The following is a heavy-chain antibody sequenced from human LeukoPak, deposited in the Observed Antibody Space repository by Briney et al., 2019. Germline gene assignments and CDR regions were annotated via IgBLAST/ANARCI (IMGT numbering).Heavy chain of an antibody. D-gene: IGHD3-22*01. CDR2: ISGSGRST. CDR3: AKDGYDSSGYPYFDS. V-gene: IGHV3-23*01. CDR1: GFTFSNYG. J-gene: IGHJ4*02. Sequence: GGSLRLSCAASGFTFSNYGMSGVRQPPGKGLEWVSAISGSGRSTYYADSVKGRFTISRDSSKNTLFLKMNTLRAEDTAVYYCAKDGYDSSGYPYFDSWGQGTLVTVSS.